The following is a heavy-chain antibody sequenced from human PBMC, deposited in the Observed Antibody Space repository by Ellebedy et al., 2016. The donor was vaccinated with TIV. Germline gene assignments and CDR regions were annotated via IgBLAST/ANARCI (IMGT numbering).Heavy chain of an antibody. V-gene: IGHV4-31*03. CDR1: GGSISSGGYY. Sequence: SETLSLXXTVSGGSISSGGYYWSWIRQHPGKGLEWIGYIYYSGSTYYNPSLKSRVTISVDTSKNQFSLKLSSVTAADTAVYYCARGAIFGNNYYYMDVWGKGTTVTVSS. CDR2: IYYSGST. J-gene: IGHJ6*03. D-gene: IGHD3-3*01. CDR3: ARGAIFGNNYYYMDV.